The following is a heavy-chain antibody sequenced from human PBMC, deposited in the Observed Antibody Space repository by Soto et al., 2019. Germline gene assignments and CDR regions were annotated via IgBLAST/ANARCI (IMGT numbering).Heavy chain of an antibody. CDR3: AREENIAVAGTGFDY. CDR1: GFTFSSYS. J-gene: IGHJ4*02. Sequence: GGSLRLSCAASGFTFSSYSMNWVRQAPGKGLEWVSYISSSSSTIYYADSVKGRFTMSRDNAKNSLYLQMNSLRDEDTAVYYCAREENIAVAGTGFDYWGQGTLVTVSS. D-gene: IGHD6-19*01. CDR2: ISSSSSTI. V-gene: IGHV3-48*02.